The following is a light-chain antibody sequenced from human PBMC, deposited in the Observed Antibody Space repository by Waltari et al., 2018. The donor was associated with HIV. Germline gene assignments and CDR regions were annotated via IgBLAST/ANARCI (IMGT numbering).Light chain of an antibody. CDR3: QHYAISPPMYT. V-gene: IGKV3-20*01. J-gene: IGKJ2*01. CDR1: QSVDTTY. Sequence: DIVFTQSPGTLSLSPGARATLSCRASQSVDTTYLACYQQKPAQDPRLLIYGVSSRATGIPDRFSGSGSETDFALTISRLEPEDFAVYYCQHYAISPPMYTFGQGTKLEIK. CDR2: GVS.